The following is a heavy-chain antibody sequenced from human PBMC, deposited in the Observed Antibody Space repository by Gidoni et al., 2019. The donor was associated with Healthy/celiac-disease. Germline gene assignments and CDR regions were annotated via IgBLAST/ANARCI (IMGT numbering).Heavy chain of an antibody. D-gene: IGHD2-15*01. J-gene: IGHJ5*02. Sequence: EVQLVQSEAEVKKPGESLKISCKGSGYSFTSYWIGLVRLMPGTGLEWLGIIYPGDSDTSDRPSFQGQVTISAGKSSSTAYLQWSSLNASDTAMYYCARGFFGGPLLYNWFDPWGQGTLVTVSS. CDR2: IYPGDSDT. V-gene: IGHV5-51*01. CDR3: ARGFFGGPLLYNWFDP. CDR1: GYSFTSYW.